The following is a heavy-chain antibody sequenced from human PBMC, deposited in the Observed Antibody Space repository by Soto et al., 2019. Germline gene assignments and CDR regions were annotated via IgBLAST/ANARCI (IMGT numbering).Heavy chain of an antibody. D-gene: IGHD6-19*01. Sequence: GGSLRLSCAASGFTFSSYGMHWVRQAPGKGLEWVAVISYDGSNKYYADSVKGRFTISRDNSKNTLYLQMNSLRAEDTAVYYCAKRYLSSGWYHPATDYYYGMDVWGQGTTVT. CDR1: GFTFSSYG. CDR2: ISYDGSNK. V-gene: IGHV3-30*18. J-gene: IGHJ6*02. CDR3: AKRYLSSGWYHPATDYYYGMDV.